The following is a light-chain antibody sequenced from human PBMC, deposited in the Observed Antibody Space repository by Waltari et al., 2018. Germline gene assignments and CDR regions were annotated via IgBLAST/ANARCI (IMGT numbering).Light chain of an antibody. V-gene: IGKV3-20*01. CDR2: GAS. CDR3: QHYVRLPAT. Sequence: LTPSPGTLSLSPGETATLSCRASQTVSRSLAWYQQKPGQTPKLLIYGASTRATGIPHRFTGSGSGTDFSLTISSLEPEDFAIYFCQHYVRLPATFGQGTKVEIK. CDR1: QTVSRS. J-gene: IGKJ1*01.